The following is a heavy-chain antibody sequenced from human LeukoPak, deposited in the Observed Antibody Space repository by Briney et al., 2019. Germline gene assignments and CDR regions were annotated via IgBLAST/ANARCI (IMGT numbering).Heavy chain of an antibody. V-gene: IGHV4-4*09. CDR2: IPHSGTT. CDR3: ARGGGSDWAFGS. J-gene: IGHJ4*02. D-gene: IGHD2-21*01. CDR1: GGSILTYS. Sequence: SETLSLTCIVSGGSILTYSWNWIRQTPGKGLEWIGYIPHSGTTSYRSSLKSRVTISVDSSKNQLSLKLASVTAADTAVYFCARGGGSDWAFGSWGPGTRVTVSS.